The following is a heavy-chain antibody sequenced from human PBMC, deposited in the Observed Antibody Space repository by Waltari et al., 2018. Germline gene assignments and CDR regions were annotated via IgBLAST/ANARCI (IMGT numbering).Heavy chain of an antibody. Sequence: QVQLVQSGAEVKKPGASVKVSCKASGYTLTSYDINCVRQATRQGLEWMGWMNPNSGNTGYAQKFQCRVTITRNTSISTAYMELSSLRSEDTAVYYCAKDLGDSGVDYWGQGTLVTVSS. CDR1: GYTLTSYD. CDR3: AKDLGDSGVDY. J-gene: IGHJ4*02. D-gene: IGHD2-21*02. V-gene: IGHV1-8*03. CDR2: MNPNSGNT.